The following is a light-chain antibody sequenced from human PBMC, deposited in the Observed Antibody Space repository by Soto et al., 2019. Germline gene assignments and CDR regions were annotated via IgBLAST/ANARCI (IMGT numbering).Light chain of an antibody. CDR3: QQYGSSRPT. CDR1: QSVGSQ. J-gene: IGKJ1*01. CDR2: GAS. Sequence: EIVLTQSPATLSLSPGERATLSCRASQSVGSQLGWYQQKPGQAPRLLIYGASSRATGIPDRFSGSGSGTDFTLTISRLEPEDFAVYYCQQYGSSRPTFGQGTKVDIK. V-gene: IGKV3-20*01.